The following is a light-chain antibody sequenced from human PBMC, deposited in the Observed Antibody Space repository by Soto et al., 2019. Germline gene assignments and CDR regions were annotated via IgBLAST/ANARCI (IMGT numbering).Light chain of an antibody. J-gene: IGLJ2*01. CDR2: ANN. V-gene: IGLV1-40*01. CDR1: SSNIGAGYN. Sequence: QSVLTQPPSLPGAPGQSVTIASTGSSSNIGAGYNLHWYQQFPGTAPKLLIYANNNRPSGVPDRFSGSKSGTSASLAITGLQAEDESDYYCQSYDSSRSEGVFGGGTQLTVL. CDR3: QSYDSSRSEGV.